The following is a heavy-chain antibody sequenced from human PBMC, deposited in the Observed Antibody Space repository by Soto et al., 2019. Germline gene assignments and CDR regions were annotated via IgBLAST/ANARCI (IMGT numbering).Heavy chain of an antibody. CDR1: GLTFSNYA. J-gene: IGHJ4*02. CDR3: AKDKGVFNWATSYFDY. D-gene: IGHD1-1*01. CDR2: TSYDGNNE. Sequence: GGSLRLSCAASGLTFSNYAMHWVRQAPGKGLEWVALTSYDGNNEYYTDSVKGRFTISRDNSKNTLFLRMNSPRPEDTAVYYCAKDKGVFNWATSYFDYWGQGALVTVSS. V-gene: IGHV3-30*18.